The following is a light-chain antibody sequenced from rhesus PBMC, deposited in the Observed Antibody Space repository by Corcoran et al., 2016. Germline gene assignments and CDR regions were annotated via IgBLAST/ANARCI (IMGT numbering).Light chain of an antibody. V-gene: IGKV1-22*01. CDR1: QSISSW. CDR2: KAS. J-gene: IGKJ2*01. Sequence: DIQMTQSPSSLSASVGDTVTITCRASQSISSWLDWYQQKPGKAPKILIYKASSLQSGVPSRFSGSGSGTDFTLTISSLQPDGFATYSFLQYSSSPYSFGQGTKVEIQ. CDR3: LQYSSSPYS.